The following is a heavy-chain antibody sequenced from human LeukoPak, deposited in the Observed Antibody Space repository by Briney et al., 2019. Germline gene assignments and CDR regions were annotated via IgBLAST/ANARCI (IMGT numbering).Heavy chain of an antibody. CDR2: IYTSGST. CDR1: GGSISSYY. Sequence: SETLSLTCTVSGGSISSYYWSWIRQPAGKGLEWIGRIYTSGSTNYNPSLKSRVTMSVDTSKNQFSLKLSSVTAAGTAVYYCARGIYSNTDYYYYGMDVWGQGTTVTVSS. CDR3: ARGIYSNTDYYYYGMDV. J-gene: IGHJ6*02. V-gene: IGHV4-4*07. D-gene: IGHD4-11*01.